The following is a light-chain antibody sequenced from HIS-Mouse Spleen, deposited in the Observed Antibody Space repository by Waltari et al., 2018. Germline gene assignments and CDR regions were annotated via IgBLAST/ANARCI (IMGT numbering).Light chain of an antibody. V-gene: IGKV1-5*03. CDR3: QQYNSYSWP. CDR2: KAS. CDR1: QSISSW. J-gene: IGKJ1*01. Sequence: DIQMTQSPSTLSASVGDRVTITCRASQSISSWLAWYQPQPGKAPKLLIYKASGLESGVPSRFSGSGSGTGFTLTISSLQPDDFATYYCQQYNSYSWPFRQGTKVEIK.